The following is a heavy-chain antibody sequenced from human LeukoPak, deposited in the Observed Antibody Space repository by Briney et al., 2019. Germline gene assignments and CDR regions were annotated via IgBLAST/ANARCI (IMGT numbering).Heavy chain of an antibody. V-gene: IGHV4-39*01. CDR1: GGSISSSSYY. CDR2: IYYSGST. J-gene: IGHJ4*02. CDR3: ARLKYSNYDYYFDY. D-gene: IGHD4-11*01. Sequence: PSETLSLTCTVSGGSISSSSYYWGWIRQPPGKGLEWIGSIYYSGSTYYNPSLKSRVTISVDTSKNQFSLKLGSVTAADTAVYYCARLKYSNYDYYFDYWGQGTLVTVSS.